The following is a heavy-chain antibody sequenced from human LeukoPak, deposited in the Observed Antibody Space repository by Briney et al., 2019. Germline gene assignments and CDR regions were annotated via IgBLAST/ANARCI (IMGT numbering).Heavy chain of an antibody. CDR2: VNPYGTS. CDR1: GGSTNNYF. V-gene: IGHV4-4*07. J-gene: IGHJ6*02. Sequence: SETLSLTCSVSGGSTNNYFWSWIRQSAGKGLEWIGRVNPYGTSNYNPSLKSRVTMSVDTSKNLVSLRLTSLTAADTAVYYCARDRRPRAVAGAYISYGMDVWGQGTMVTISS. CDR3: ARDRRPRAVAGAYISYGMDV. D-gene: IGHD6-19*01.